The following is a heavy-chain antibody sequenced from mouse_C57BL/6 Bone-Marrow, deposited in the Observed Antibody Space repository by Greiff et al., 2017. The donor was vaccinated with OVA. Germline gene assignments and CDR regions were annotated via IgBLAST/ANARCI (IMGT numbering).Heavy chain of an antibody. J-gene: IGHJ2*01. CDR1: GYTFTSYW. D-gene: IGHD1-1*01. V-gene: IGHV1-61*01. CDR3: ARSGFITTVVATDFDY. Sequence: QVQLKQPGAELVRPGSSVKLSCKASGYTFTSYWMDWVKQRPGQGLEWIGNIYPSDSETHYNQKFKDKATLTVDKSSSTAYMQLSSLTSEDSAVYYCARSGFITTVVATDFDYWGQGTTLTVSA. CDR2: IYPSDSET.